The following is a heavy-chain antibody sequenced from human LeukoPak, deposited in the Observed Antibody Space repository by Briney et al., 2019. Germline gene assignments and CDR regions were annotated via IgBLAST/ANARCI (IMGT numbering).Heavy chain of an antibody. V-gene: IGHV7-4-1*02. CDR1: GYTFTSYA. Sequence: ASVTVSCKASGYTFTSYAMNWVRQAPGQGLEWMGWINTNTGNPTYAQGFTGRFVFSLDTSVSTAYLQISSLKAEDTAVYYCARTYYDFWSGYQPKYYYYYYGMDVWGQGTTVTVSS. CDR2: INTNTGNP. D-gene: IGHD3-3*01. CDR3: ARTYYDFWSGYQPKYYYYYYGMDV. J-gene: IGHJ6*02.